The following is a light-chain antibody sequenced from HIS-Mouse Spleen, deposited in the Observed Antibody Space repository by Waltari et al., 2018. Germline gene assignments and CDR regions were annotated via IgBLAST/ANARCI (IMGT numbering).Light chain of an antibody. V-gene: IGLV3-10*01. J-gene: IGLJ2*01. CDR3: YSTDSSGNHRV. CDR1: ALPTKY. CDR2: EDS. Sequence: SYELTQPPSVSVSPGQTARITCSGDALPTKYAYWYQQKSGQAPVMVIYEDSKRRSGIPERFSCSSSGTMATLSISGAQVEDEADYYCYSTDSSGNHRVFGGGTKLTVL.